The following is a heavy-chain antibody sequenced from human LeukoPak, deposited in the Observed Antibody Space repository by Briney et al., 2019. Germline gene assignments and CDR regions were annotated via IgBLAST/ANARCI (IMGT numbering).Heavy chain of an antibody. J-gene: IGHJ3*02. CDR2: INPSGGST. CDR3: ARGYYDILTGYYFDAFDI. CDR1: GYTFTSYY. D-gene: IGHD3-9*01. V-gene: IGHV1-46*01. Sequence: ASVKVSCKASGYTFTSYYMHWVRQAPGQGLEWMGIINPSGGSTSYAQKFQGRVTMTRDTSMSTVYMELSSLRSEDTAVYYCARGYYDILTGYYFDAFDIWGQGTMVTVSS.